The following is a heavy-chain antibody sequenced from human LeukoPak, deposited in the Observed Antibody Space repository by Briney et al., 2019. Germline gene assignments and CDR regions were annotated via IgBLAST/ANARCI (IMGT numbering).Heavy chain of an antibody. CDR1: GYTFTSYV. CDR3: AWGYCSSTSCLISWFDP. V-gene: IGHV1-18*01. D-gene: IGHD2-2*01. Sequence: ASVKVSCKASGYTFTSYVIGWVRHAPGQGREWIGWVSAYNVNTNYTQKLQGRVTMTTATSTSKAYMELRILRSDDTAVDDCAWGYCSSTSCLISWFDPWGQGTLVTVSS. CDR2: VSAYNVNT. J-gene: IGHJ5*02.